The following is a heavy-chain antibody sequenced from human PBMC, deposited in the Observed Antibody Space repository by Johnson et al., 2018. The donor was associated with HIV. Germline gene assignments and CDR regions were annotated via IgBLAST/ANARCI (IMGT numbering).Heavy chain of an antibody. V-gene: IGHV3-13*01. J-gene: IGHJ3*02. CDR3: ERVKRSGTYYRDAFDI. CDR1: GFTLSDYD. Sequence: VQLVESGGGLVQPGGSLRLSCAASGFTLSDYDIHWVRQGTGKDLEWVAAIGSAGDTHYPDSVKGRFTISRENAKNSLYLQMNSLRVGDTAVYFCERVKRSGTYYRDAFDIWGQGTMVTVSS. CDR2: IGSAGDT. D-gene: IGHD1-26*01.